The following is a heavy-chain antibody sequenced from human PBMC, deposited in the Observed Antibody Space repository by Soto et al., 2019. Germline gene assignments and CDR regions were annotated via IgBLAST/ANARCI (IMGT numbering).Heavy chain of an antibody. CDR1: SFTVSSYA. V-gene: IGHV3-23*01. Sequence: EMQLLESGGGLVQGGGSLRLSCAASSFTVSSYALNWVRQAPGKGLEWVSGISASTYYADSVKGRFTISRDTSKNTLYLQMNSLRAEDTAIYFCAIRMYSTRWYYLDYWGQGTLVTVSS. J-gene: IGHJ4*02. CDR3: AIRMYSTRWYYLDY. D-gene: IGHD6-13*01. CDR2: ISAST.